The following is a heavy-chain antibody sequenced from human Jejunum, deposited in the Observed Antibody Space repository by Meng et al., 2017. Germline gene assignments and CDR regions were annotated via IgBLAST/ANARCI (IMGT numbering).Heavy chain of an antibody. CDR1: GYMLTAYD. Sequence: QVQLVQSGAEVEKPGASVKVSCRASGYMLTAYDIHWVRQAPGQRLEWMGWINGGNGNTKYSQRFQDRVSLTRDTSANTAYMELSRLRSKDTAMYYCARINGYDYGHVLDYWGQGTLVTVSS. D-gene: IGHD5-12*01. V-gene: IGHV1-3*01. CDR2: INGGNGNT. CDR3: ARINGYDYGHVLDY. J-gene: IGHJ4*02.